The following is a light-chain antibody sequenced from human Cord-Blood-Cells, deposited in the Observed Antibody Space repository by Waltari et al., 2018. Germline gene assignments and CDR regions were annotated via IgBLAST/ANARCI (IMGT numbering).Light chain of an antibody. J-gene: IGKJ1*01. CDR2: WAS. Sequence: DIVMIQSPDSLAVSLGERATINCKSSQRVLYRSNNKNYLAWYQQKPGQPPKLLIYWASTRETGVPDRFSGSGSGTDFTLTISSLQAEDVAVYYCQQYYSTPWTFGQGTKVEIK. CDR3: QQYYSTPWT. V-gene: IGKV4-1*01. CDR1: QRVLYRSNNKNY.